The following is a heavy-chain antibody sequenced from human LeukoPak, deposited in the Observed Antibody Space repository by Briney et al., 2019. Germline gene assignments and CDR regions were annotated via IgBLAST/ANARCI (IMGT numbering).Heavy chain of an antibody. J-gene: IGHJ4*02. CDR3: ARKYYYDSSGYYLYYFDY. CDR1: GFTFSSYA. V-gene: IGHV3-20*04. CDR2: INWNGGST. Sequence: GGSLRLSCAASGFTFSSYAMSWVRQAPGKGLEWVSGINWNGGSTGYADSVKGRFTISRDNAKNSLYLQMNSLRAEDTALYYCARKYYYDSSGYYLYYFDYWGQGTLVTVSS. D-gene: IGHD3-22*01.